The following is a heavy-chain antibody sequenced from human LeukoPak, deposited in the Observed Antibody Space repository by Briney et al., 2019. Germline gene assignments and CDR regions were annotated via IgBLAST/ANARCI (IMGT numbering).Heavy chain of an antibody. CDR3: AGPGNILTGYPYYFDY. CDR2: IYYSGST. V-gene: IGHV4-59*01. CDR1: GGSISSYY. J-gene: IGHJ4*02. D-gene: IGHD3-9*01. Sequence: PSETLSLTCTVSGGSISSYYWSWIRQPPGKGLEWIGYIYYSGSTNYNPSLKSRVTISVDTSKNQFSLKLSPVTAADTAVYYCAGPGNILTGYPYYFDYWGQGTLVTVSS.